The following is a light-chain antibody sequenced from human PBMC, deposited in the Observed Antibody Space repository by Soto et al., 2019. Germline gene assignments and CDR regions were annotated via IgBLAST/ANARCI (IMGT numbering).Light chain of an antibody. V-gene: IGKV1-27*01. CDR2: EAS. Sequence: DLQMTQSPSSLSASVGDRVTITCRASQGISNYVAWYQQKPGKVPNLLVYEASTLQSGVPSRFSGGGSGTDFTLTISSLQPEDVATYYCQKYNSAPWTCGQGTRVEIK. CDR1: QGISNY. CDR3: QKYNSAPWT. J-gene: IGKJ1*01.